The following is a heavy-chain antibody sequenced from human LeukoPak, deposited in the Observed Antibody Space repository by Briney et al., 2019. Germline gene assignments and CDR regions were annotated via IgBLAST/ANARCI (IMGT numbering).Heavy chain of an antibody. CDR1: GGSISSYY. CDR2: IYYSGST. Sequence: SETLSLTCTVSGGSISSYYWSWIRQPPGKGLEWIGYIYYSGSTNYNPSLKSRVTISVDTSKNQFSLKLSSVTAADTAVYYCARGRRYYGSSGYYTFFDYWGQGTLVTVSS. D-gene: IGHD3-22*01. V-gene: IGHV4-59*12. CDR3: ARGRRYYGSSGYYTFFDY. J-gene: IGHJ4*02.